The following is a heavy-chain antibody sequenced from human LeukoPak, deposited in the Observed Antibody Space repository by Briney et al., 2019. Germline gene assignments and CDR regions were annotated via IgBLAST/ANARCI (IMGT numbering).Heavy chain of an antibody. CDR3: ARDLSAADSGHYLDAFDI. D-gene: IGHD3-22*01. CDR2: INRDGSVK. Sequence: GGSLRLSCVGSGFNFGNYWMTWVRQAPGKGLEWVANINRDGSVKNYVDSVKGRFTISRDKAKSSLFLQANSLRAEDTAVYYCARDLSAADSGHYLDAFDIWGQGTMVTVSS. V-gene: IGHV3-7*01. CDR1: GFNFGNYW. J-gene: IGHJ3*02.